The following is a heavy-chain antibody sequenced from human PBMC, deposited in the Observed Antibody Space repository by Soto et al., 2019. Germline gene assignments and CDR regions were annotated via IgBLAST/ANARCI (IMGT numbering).Heavy chain of an antibody. CDR1: GFTVSSNY. CDR3: ARSSLRGVTAPGY. D-gene: IGHD3-10*01. J-gene: IGHJ4*01. CDR2: IYTDDRT. Sequence: GGSLRLSCAASGFTVSSNYMSWVRQAPGKGLEWVSVIYTDDRTYYADSVKDRFTISRDNSKNTLYLQMNSLRVEDTAVYYCARSSLRGVTAPGYSGHGALVTVSS. V-gene: IGHV3-66*01.